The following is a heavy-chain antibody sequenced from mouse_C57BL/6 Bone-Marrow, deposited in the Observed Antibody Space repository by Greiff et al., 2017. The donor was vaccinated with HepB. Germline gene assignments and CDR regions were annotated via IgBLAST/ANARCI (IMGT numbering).Heavy chain of an antibody. CDR2: IYPGSGST. J-gene: IGHJ4*01. CDR3: ASGGYHYYAMDY. CDR1: GYTFTSYW. D-gene: IGHD1-1*02. Sequence: QVQLQQPGAELVKPGASVKMSCKASGYTFTSYWITWVKQRPGQGLEWIGDIYPGSGSTNYNEKFKSKATLTVDTSSSTAYMQLSSLTSEDTAVYYSASGGYHYYAMDYWGQGTSVTVSS. V-gene: IGHV1-55*01.